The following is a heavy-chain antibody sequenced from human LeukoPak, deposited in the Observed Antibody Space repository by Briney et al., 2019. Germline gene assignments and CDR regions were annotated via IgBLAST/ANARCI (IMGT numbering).Heavy chain of an antibody. J-gene: IGHJ3*02. V-gene: IGHV3-30*18. CDR1: GFPFSSYG. CDR3: AKDLSVGPYAFDI. CDR2: ISYDGSNK. Sequence: GGSLRLSCAASGFPFSSYGMHWVRQAPGEGLEWVAVISYDGSNKYYADSVKGRFTISRDNSKNTLYLQVNGLRAEDTAVYYCAKDLSVGPYAFDIWGQGTMVTVSS. D-gene: IGHD4-23*01.